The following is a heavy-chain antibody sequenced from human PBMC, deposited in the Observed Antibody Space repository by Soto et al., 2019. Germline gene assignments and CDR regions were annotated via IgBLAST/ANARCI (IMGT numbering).Heavy chain of an antibody. CDR1: GFTFSSYG. V-gene: IGHV3-30*18. CDR3: AKPLKGIVVVPAAPFDY. D-gene: IGHD2-2*01. CDR2: ISYDGSNK. J-gene: IGHJ4*02. Sequence: GGSLRLSCAASGFTFSSYGMHWVRQAPGKGLEWVAVISYDGSNKYYADSVKGRFTISRDNSKNTLYLQMNSLRAEDTAVYYCAKPLKGIVVVPAAPFDYWGQGTLVTVSS.